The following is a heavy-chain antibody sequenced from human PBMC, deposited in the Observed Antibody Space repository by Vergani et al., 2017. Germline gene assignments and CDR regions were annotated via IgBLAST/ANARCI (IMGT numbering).Heavy chain of an antibody. CDR2: IFHSGST. J-gene: IGHJ4*02. D-gene: IGHD3-9*01. CDR3: ARAWRGTDWSSQGDYFDH. Sequence: QVHLQESGPGLVKPSQTLSLTCTVSTDSMNGDDYYWSWIRQSPGKGLEFIGHIFHSGSTFYNPSLRSRVSVSIDTSKKQFSLNVNVVTAADTAMYCCARAWRGTDWSSQGDYFDHWGQGTLVTVSS. CDR1: TDSMNGDDYY. V-gene: IGHV4-30-4*01.